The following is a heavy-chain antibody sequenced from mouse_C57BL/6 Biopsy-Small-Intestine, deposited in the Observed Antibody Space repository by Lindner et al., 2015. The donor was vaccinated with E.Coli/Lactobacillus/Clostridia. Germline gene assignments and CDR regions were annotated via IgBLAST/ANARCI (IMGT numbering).Heavy chain of an antibody. J-gene: IGHJ4*01. CDR1: GGTFSNYG. V-gene: IGHV1S126*01. D-gene: IGHD6-2*01. CDR3: ARGKLEYSSSSGLDY. Sequence: SVKVSCKASGGTFSNYGINWVRQAPGQGLEWMGGIIPIFGTGKHAQKFQGRVTITADESTSTTYMELSSLRSDDTAVYYCARGKLEYSSSSGLDYWGQGTLVTVSS. CDR2: IIPIFGTG.